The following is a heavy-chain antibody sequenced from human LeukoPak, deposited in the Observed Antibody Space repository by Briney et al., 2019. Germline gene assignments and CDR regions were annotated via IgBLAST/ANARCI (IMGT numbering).Heavy chain of an antibody. CDR3: ARDDSSGYYYTDY. J-gene: IGHJ4*02. D-gene: IGHD3-22*01. V-gene: IGHV3-48*03. CDR1: GFTFSSYE. CDR2: ISSSGSTI. Sequence: PGGSLRLSCTACGFTFSSYEMNWVRQAPGKGLEWVSYISSSGSTIYYADSVKGRFTISRDNAKNSLYLQMNSLRAEDTAVYYCARDDSSGYYYTDYWGQGTLVTVSS.